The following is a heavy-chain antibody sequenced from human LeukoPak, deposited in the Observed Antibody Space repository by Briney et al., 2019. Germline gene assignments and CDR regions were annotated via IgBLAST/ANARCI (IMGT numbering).Heavy chain of an antibody. CDR2: IYYSGST. CDR3: ARDRYKNYYGMDV. J-gene: IGHJ6*04. CDR1: GGSVSSGDYY. D-gene: IGHD1-1*01. V-gene: IGHV4-30-4*01. Sequence: SETLSLTCTVSGGSVSSGDYYWSCIRQPPGKGLEWIGSIYYSGSTYYNPSLKSRVTISVDTSKNQFSLNLRSVTAADTAVYYCARDRYKNYYGMDVWGKGTTVTVSS.